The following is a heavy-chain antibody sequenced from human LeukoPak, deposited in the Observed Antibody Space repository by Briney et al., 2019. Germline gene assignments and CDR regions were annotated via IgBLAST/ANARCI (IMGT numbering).Heavy chain of an antibody. CDR2: VSLSGST. V-gene: IGHV4-4*07. J-gene: IGHJ4*02. CDR3: ARDAVAGKFPSKYTGAYDY. CDR1: GGSIDGYH. D-gene: IGHD6-19*01. Sequence: SETLSLTCSVSGGSIDGYHWSWIRQPAGKGLEWIGRVSLSGSTSYNPSLKSRVTMSVDTSKNQFSLRLSSVTAADTAVYYCARDAVAGKFPSKYTGAYDYSGQGTLVTVSS.